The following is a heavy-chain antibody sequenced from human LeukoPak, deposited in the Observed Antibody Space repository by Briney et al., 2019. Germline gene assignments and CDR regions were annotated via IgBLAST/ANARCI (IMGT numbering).Heavy chain of an antibody. J-gene: IGHJ4*02. V-gene: IGHV4-4*07. CDR2: IYTSGST. Sequence: PSETLSLTCTVSGGSISSYYWSWIRQPAGKGLEWIGRIYTSGSTNYNPSLKSRVTMSVDTSKNQFSLKLSSVTAADTAVYYCARGAYYYDSSGYYWGVFDYWGQGTLVTVSS. CDR3: ARGAYYYDSSGYYWGVFDY. D-gene: IGHD3-22*01. CDR1: GGSISSYY.